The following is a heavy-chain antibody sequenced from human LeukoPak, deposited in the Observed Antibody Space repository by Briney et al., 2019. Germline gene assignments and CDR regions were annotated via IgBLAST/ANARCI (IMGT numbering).Heavy chain of an antibody. J-gene: IGHJ4*02. CDR2: IYYSGST. V-gene: IGHV4-31*03. D-gene: IGHD3-22*01. CDR1: GGSISSGGYY. Sequence: PSETLSLTCTVSGGSISSGGYYGSWIRQHPGKGLEWIGYIYYSGSTYYNPSLKSRVTISVDTSKNQFSLKLSSVTAADTAVYYCARGDYYYDSSGYPPPLDYWGQGTLVTVSS. CDR3: ARGDYYYDSSGYPPPLDY.